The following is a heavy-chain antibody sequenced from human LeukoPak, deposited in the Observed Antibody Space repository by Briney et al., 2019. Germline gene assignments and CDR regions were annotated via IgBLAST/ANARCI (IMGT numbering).Heavy chain of an antibody. Sequence: SENLSLTCAVYGGSFSGYYWSWIRQPPGKGLEWIGEINHSGSTNYNPSLKSRVTISVDTSKNQFSLKLSSVTAADTAVYYCARARLVNSPFDYWGQGTLVTVSS. J-gene: IGHJ4*02. D-gene: IGHD1-1*01. CDR2: INHSGST. CDR3: ARARLVNSPFDY. V-gene: IGHV4-34*01. CDR1: GGSFSGYY.